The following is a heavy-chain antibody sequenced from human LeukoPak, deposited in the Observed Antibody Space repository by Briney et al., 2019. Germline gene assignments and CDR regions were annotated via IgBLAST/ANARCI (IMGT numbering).Heavy chain of an antibody. CDR1: GFTFSSYA. V-gene: IGHV3-30-3*01. CDR2: ISYDGSNK. CDR3: ARVDIVVVPAAKSLLDYYYYMDV. J-gene: IGHJ6*03. Sequence: GGSLRLSCAASGFTFSSYAMHWVRQAPGKGLEWVAVISYDGSNKYYADSVKGRFTISRDNSKNTLYLQMNSLRAEDTAVYYCARVDIVVVPAAKSLLDYYYYMDVWGKGTTVTVSS. D-gene: IGHD2-2*01.